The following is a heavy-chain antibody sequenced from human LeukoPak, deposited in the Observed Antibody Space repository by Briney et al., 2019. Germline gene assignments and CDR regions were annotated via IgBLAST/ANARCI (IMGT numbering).Heavy chain of an antibody. V-gene: IGHV4-61*02. CDR1: GGSISSGSYY. J-gene: IGHJ6*03. CDR3: ARAPYSNYSPYWYMDV. CDR2: IYTSGST. D-gene: IGHD4-11*01. Sequence: SETLSLTCTVSGGSISSGSYYWSWIRQPAGKGLEWIGRIYTSGSTNYNPSLMSRVTISVDTSKNQFSLKLSSVTAADTAVYYCARAPYSNYSPYWYMDVWGKGTTVTVSS.